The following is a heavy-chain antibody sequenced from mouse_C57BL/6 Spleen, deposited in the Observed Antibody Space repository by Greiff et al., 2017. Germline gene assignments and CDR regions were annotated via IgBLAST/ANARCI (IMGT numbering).Heavy chain of an antibody. CDR2: INYDGSST. Sequence: EVMLVESEGGLVQPGSSMKLSCTASGFTFSDYYMAWVRQVPEKGLEWVANINYDGSSTYYLDSLKSRFIISRDNAKNILYLQMSSLKSEDTATYYCARGRGDYEAMDYWGQGTSVTVSS. D-gene: IGHD2-4*01. J-gene: IGHJ4*01. CDR1: GFTFSDYY. V-gene: IGHV5-16*01. CDR3: ARGRGDYEAMDY.